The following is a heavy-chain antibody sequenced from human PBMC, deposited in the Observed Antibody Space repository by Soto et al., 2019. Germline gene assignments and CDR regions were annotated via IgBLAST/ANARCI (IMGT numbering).Heavy chain of an antibody. CDR3: ARKYYSSGWYDY. V-gene: IGHV3-48*02. D-gene: IGHD6-19*01. J-gene: IGHJ4*02. Sequence: GGSLRLSCAASGVTFSSYSMNWVRQAPGKGLEWISYISHSSATIYYADSVKGRFTISRDNAKNSLYLQMNSLRDEDTAVYYCARKYYSSGWYDYWGQGTLVTVSS. CDR1: GVTFSSYS. CDR2: ISHSSATI.